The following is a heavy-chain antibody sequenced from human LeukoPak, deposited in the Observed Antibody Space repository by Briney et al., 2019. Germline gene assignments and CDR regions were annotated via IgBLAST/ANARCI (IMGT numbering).Heavy chain of an antibody. CDR1: GGTFSSYA. V-gene: IGHV1-69*05. Sequence: ASVKVSCKASGGTFSSYAISWMRQAPGQGLEWMGGIIPIFGTANYAQKFQGRVTITTDESTSTAYMELSSLRSEDTAVYYCASHAPYYYYGMDVWGQGTTVTVSS. CDR3: ASHAPYYYYGMDV. CDR2: IIPIFGTA. J-gene: IGHJ6*02.